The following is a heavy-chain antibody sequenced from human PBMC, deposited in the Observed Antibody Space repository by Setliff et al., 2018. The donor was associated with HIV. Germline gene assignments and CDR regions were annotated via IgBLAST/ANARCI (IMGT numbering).Heavy chain of an antibody. J-gene: IGHJ4*02. V-gene: IGHV4-59*08. Sequence: PSETLSLTCTVSGGSISSYYWSWIRQPPGKGLEWIGYIYISGSTNYNPSLNGRVTISVDTSKNHFSLKLRSVTAADTAVYYCARHLLRGYVYIVFDYWGQGTLVTVSS. CDR3: ARHLLRGYVYIVFDY. CDR1: GGSISSYY. D-gene: IGHD5-18*01. CDR2: IYISGST.